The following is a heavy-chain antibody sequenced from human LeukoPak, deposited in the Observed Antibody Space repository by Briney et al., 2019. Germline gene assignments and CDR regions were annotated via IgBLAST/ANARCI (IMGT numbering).Heavy chain of an antibody. J-gene: IGHJ4*02. V-gene: IGHV3-23*01. D-gene: IGHD3-10*01. CDR1: GFTFSSYA. Sequence: GGSLRLSRAASGFTFSSYAMSWVRQAPRKGLEWVSAISGSGGSTYYADSVKGRFTISRDNSKNTLYLQMNSLRAEDTAVYYCATDRGGYDSGSYDYWRQGTLVTVSS. CDR3: ATDRGGYDSGSYDY. CDR2: ISGSGGST.